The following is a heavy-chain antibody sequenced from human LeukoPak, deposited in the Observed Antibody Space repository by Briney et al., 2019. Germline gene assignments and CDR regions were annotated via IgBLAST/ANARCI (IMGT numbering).Heavy chain of an antibody. CDR2: INHSGST. CDR1: GGSFSGYY. V-gene: IGHV4-34*01. D-gene: IGHD2-15*01. J-gene: IGHJ4*02. CDR3: ARGLGYCSGGSCYPFDY. Sequence: SETLSLTCAVYGGSFSGYYWSWIRQPPGKGLEWIGEINHSGSTNYNPSLKSRVTISVDTSKNPFSLKLSSVTAADTAVYYCARGLGYCSGGSCYPFDYWGQGTLVTVSS.